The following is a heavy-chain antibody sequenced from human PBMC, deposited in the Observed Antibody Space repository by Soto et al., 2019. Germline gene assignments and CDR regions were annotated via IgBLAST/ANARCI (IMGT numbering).Heavy chain of an antibody. CDR2: ISGSGGST. CDR3: AKGLPGGGELAHYYGMDV. J-gene: IGHJ6*02. D-gene: IGHD1-26*01. Sequence: EVQLLESGGGLVQPGGSLRLSCAASGFTFSSYAMSWVRQAPGKGLEWVSAISGSGGSTYYADSVKGRFTISRDNSKNTLYLQMNSLRAEDTAVYYCAKGLPGGGELAHYYGMDVWGQGTTVTVSS. V-gene: IGHV3-23*01. CDR1: GFTFSSYA.